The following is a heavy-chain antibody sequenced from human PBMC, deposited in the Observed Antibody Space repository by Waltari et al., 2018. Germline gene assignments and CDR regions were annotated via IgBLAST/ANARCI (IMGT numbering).Heavy chain of an antibody. D-gene: IGHD3-16*02. J-gene: IGHJ4*02. V-gene: IGHV3-23*01. CDR3: AKGSRGYTNYFLDS. CDR1: GSSLLGFA. Sequence: EVQLLESAGGLVQPGEALRLACAASGSSLLGFAMSWVRQAPGEGLEWVASISGSGATPFYADSVKGRFTIVRDNSRDTVYLQMNSLRVDDSAVYYCAKGSRGYTNYFLDSWGQGTLVSVSS. CDR2: ISGSGATP.